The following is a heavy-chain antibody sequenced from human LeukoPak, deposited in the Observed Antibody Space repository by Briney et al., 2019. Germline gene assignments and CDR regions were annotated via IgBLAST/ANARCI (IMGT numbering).Heavy chain of an antibody. V-gene: IGHV1-2*02. Sequence: ASVKVSCKASGYTFTGHYVHWVRQAPGQGLEWMGWINPNRGNTNYQQTFQGRVTMTRDTSSSTVYRELSGLISDDTAIYYCARDRGPDWWGSFDFWGQGTLVTVSS. D-gene: IGHD3-16*01. CDR3: ARDRGPDWWGSFDF. CDR2: INPNRGNT. J-gene: IGHJ4*02. CDR1: GYTFTGHY.